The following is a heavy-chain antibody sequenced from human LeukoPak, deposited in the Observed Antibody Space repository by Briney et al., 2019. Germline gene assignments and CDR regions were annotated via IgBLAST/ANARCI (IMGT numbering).Heavy chain of an antibody. V-gene: IGHV3-30-3*01. CDR1: GYTFSSYA. J-gene: IGHJ2*01. Sequence: PGRSLRLSCAASGYTFSSYAMHWVRQAPGKGLEWVAVISYDGSNKYYADSVKGRFTISRDNSKNTLYLQMNSLRAEDTAVYYCARDEWYHWYFDLWGRGTLVTVSS. D-gene: IGHD3-3*01. CDR2: ISYDGSNK. CDR3: ARDEWYHWYFDL.